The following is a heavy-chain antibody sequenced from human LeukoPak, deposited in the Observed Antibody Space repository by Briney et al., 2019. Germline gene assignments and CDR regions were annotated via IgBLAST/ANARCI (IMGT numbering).Heavy chain of an antibody. D-gene: IGHD6-13*01. V-gene: IGHV3-23*01. Sequence: GGSQRLSCAASGFTFSSYAMSWVRQAPGKGLEWVSAISGSGGSTYYADSVKGRFTISRDNSKNTLYLQMNSLRAEDTAVYYCARAIAAAATNWYFDLWGRGTLVTVSS. J-gene: IGHJ2*01. CDR1: GFTFSSYA. CDR3: ARAIAAAATNWYFDL. CDR2: ISGSGGST.